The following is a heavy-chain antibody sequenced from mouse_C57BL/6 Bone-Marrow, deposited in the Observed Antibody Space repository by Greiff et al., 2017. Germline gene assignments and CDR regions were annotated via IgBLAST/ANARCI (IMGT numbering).Heavy chain of an antibody. CDR1: GFTFSDAW. Sequence: EVKVVESGGGLVQPGGSMKLSCAASGFTFSDAWMDWVRQSPEKGLEWVAEIRNKANNHATYYAESVKGRFTISRDDSKSSVYLQMNSLRAEDTGIYYCTAYYSNYEGDYWGQGTTLTVSS. CDR2: IRNKANNHAT. CDR3: TAYYSNYEGDY. V-gene: IGHV6-6*01. D-gene: IGHD2-5*01. J-gene: IGHJ2*01.